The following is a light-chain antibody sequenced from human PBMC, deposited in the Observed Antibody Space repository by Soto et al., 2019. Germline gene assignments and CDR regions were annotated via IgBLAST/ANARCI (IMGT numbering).Light chain of an antibody. CDR2: EGT. CDR1: SSDAGNYNV. Sequence: QSALPQPASVSGSRGQSITLSCTGTSSDAGNYNVVSWYQQHPGKAAKLMIYEGTRRPSGVSNRFSGTKSDNTASLTISGLQAEDEADYYFCSYAGSRGVIFGGGTKLTVL. J-gene: IGLJ2*01. V-gene: IGLV2-23*01. CDR3: CSYAGSRGVI.